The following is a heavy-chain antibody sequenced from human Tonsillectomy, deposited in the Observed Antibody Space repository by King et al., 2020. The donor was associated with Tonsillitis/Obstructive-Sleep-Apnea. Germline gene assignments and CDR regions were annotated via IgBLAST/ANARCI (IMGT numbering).Heavy chain of an antibody. CDR2: ISAHNGHT. CDR1: GYTFTNYG. V-gene: IGHV1-18*01. J-gene: IGHJ4*02. CDR3: ARDSMSHYYDSSGYYPFNY. Sequence: QLVQSGAEVKKPGASVKVSCKASGYTFTNYGISWVRQAPGQGLEWMAWISAHNGHTNYAQKLQGRVTMTTDTSTSTAYMEVRSLRSDDTAVYYCARDSMSHYYDSSGYYPFNYWGQGTLVTVSS. D-gene: IGHD3-22*01.